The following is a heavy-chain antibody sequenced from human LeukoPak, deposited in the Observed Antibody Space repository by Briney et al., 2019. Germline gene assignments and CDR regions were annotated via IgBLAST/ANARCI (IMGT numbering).Heavy chain of an antibody. CDR3: ARVLLPYCSSASCYPTTFHY. CDR2: INPNSGGT. D-gene: IGHD2-2*01. V-gene: IGHV1-2*02. CDR1: GYTFTGYY. Sequence: ASVKVSCKASGYTFTGYYMHWVRQAPGQGLEWMGWINPNSGGTNYAQKFQGRVTMTRDTSISTAYMELSRLRSDDTAVYYCARVLLPYCSSASCYPTTFHYWGQGTLVTVSS. J-gene: IGHJ4*02.